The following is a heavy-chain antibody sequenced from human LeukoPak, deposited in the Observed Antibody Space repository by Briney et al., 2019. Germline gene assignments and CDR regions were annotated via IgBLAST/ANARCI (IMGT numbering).Heavy chain of an antibody. J-gene: IGHJ4*02. Sequence: GGSLRLSCAASGFTFSSYGMHWVRQAPGKGLEWVAVISYDGSNKYYADSVKGRFTISRDNSKNTLYLQMNSLRAEDTAVYYCARESGSYHGIDYWGQGTLVTVSS. CDR2: ISYDGSNK. D-gene: IGHD1-26*01. V-gene: IGHV3-30*03. CDR1: GFTFSSYG. CDR3: ARESGSYHGIDY.